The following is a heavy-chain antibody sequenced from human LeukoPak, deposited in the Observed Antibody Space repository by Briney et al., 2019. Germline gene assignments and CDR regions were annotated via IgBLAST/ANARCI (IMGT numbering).Heavy chain of an antibody. Sequence: PGRSLRLSCAASGFTFSSYGMHWVRQAPGKGLEWVAVIWYDGSNKYYADSVKGRFTISRDNSKNTLYLQMNSLRAEDTAVYYCARGVCSGTSHCSKYYFDYWGQGTLVTVSS. CDR2: IWYDGSNK. D-gene: IGHD2-2*01. V-gene: IGHV3-33*08. CDR1: GFTFSSYG. CDR3: ARGVCSGTSHCSKYYFDY. J-gene: IGHJ4*02.